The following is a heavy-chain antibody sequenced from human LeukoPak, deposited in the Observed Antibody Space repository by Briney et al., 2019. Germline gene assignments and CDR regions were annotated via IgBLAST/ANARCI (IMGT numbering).Heavy chain of an antibody. CDR1: GGSFSGYY. D-gene: IGHD3-3*01. CDR2: INHSGST. V-gene: IGHV4-34*01. Sequence: SETLSLTCAVYGGSFSGYYWSWIRQPPGKGLELIGEINHSGSTNYNPSLKSRVTISVDTSKNQFSLKLSSVTAADTAVYYCARGRVAIFGVVIRAFDIWGQGTMVTVSS. J-gene: IGHJ3*02. CDR3: ARGRVAIFGVVIRAFDI.